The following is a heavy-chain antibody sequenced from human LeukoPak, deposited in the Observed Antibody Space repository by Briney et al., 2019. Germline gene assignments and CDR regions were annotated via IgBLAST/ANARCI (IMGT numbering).Heavy chain of an antibody. V-gene: IGHV1-18*01. J-gene: IGHJ4*02. CDR2: ISAYNGNT. CDR3: ARADIRAIASSGWYGFDY. CDR1: GYTFSSYG. D-gene: IGHD6-19*01. Sequence: ASVKVSCKASGYTFSSYGISWVRQAPGQGLEWMGWISAYNGNTNYEQKFQGRVTMTTDSSTSTAYMELRSLRSDDTAVYYCARADIRAIASSGWYGFDYWGQGTLVTVSS.